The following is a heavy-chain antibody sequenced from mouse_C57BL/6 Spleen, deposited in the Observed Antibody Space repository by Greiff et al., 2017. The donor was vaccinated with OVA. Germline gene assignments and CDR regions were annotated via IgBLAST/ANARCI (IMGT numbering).Heavy chain of an antibody. CDR1: GFTFSSYA. CDR2: ISDGGSYT. Sequence: EVKLEESGGGLVKPGGSLKLSCAASGFTFSSYAMSWVRQTPEKRLEWVATISDGGSYTYYPDNVKGRFTISRDNAKNNLYLQMSHLKSEDTAMYYCARDQYDYGFAYWGQGTLVTVSA. CDR3: ARDQYDYGFAY. D-gene: IGHD2-4*01. J-gene: IGHJ3*01. V-gene: IGHV5-4*01.